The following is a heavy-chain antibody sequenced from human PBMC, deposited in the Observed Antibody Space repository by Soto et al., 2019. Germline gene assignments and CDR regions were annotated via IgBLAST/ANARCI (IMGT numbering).Heavy chain of an antibody. V-gene: IGHV4-59*01. CDR3: AREGGGSYGAFDI. D-gene: IGHD1-26*01. CDR2: VYNSGST. CDR1: GGSISSYS. Sequence: SETLSLTSNDFGGSISSYSWRWVRRPPGKGLEWIGYVYNSGSTTYSPSLKSRVTISVDTSKNQFSLKLTSVTAADTAVYYCAREGGGSYGAFDIWGQGTMVT. J-gene: IGHJ3*02.